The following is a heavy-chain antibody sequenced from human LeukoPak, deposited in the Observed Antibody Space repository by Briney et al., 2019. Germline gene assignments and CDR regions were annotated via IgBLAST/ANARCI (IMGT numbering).Heavy chain of an antibody. CDR1: GFTFSSYG. CDR3: AREGGYYDFWSTYYRGFDY. CDR2: IRSDGSNK. V-gene: IGHV3-30*02. D-gene: IGHD3-3*01. Sequence: PGGSLRLSCAASGFTFSSYGMHWVRQPPGKGLEWVAFIRSDGSNKYYADSVKGRFTISRDNSKNTVYLQMNGLRGEDTAVYYCAREGGYYDFWSTYYRGFDYWGQGTLVTVSS. J-gene: IGHJ4*02.